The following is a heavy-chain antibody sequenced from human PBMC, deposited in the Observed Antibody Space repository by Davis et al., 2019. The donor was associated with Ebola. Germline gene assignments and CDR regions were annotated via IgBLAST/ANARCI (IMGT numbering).Heavy chain of an antibody. CDR2: IYYSGST. Sequence: SETLSLTCAVYGGSFSGYYWSWIRQPPGKGLEWIGSIYYSGSTYYNPSLKSRVTISVDTSKNQFSLKLSSVTAADTAVYYCARLSSTSSNWFDPWDQGTLVTVSS. V-gene: IGHV4-34*01. CDR3: ARLSSTSSNWFDP. D-gene: IGHD2-2*01. CDR1: GGSFSGYY. J-gene: IGHJ5*02.